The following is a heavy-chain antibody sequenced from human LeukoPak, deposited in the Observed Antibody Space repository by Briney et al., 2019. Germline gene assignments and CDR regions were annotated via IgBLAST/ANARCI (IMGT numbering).Heavy chain of an antibody. CDR2: IREDGSEK. J-gene: IGHJ4*02. D-gene: IGHD3-10*01. Sequence: PGGSLRLSCTASGFIFNDFWMSWVRQAPGKGLEWVANIREDGSEKYYVDSVKGQFTISRDNAKNSLFLQMDSLRAEDTAVYYCARDLAGHYYGSGSSFDYWGQGTLVTVS. CDR3: ARDLAGHYYGSGSSFDY. V-gene: IGHV3-7*01. CDR1: GFIFNDFW.